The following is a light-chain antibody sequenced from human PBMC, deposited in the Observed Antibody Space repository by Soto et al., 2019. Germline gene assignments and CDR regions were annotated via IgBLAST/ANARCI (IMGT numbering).Light chain of an antibody. CDR3: QQYKSFWT. CDR1: QGISSY. CDR2: AAS. V-gene: IGKV1-8*01. J-gene: IGKJ1*01. Sequence: AIRITQPPSSLSASTGDRVTITCRASQGISSYLAWYQQKPGKAPKLLIYAASSLQSGVPSRFSGSGSGTEFTLTISSLQSEDFATYYCQQYKSFWTFGQGTKVDIK.